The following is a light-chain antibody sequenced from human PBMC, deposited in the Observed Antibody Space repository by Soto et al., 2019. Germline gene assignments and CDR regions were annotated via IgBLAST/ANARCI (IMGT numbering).Light chain of an antibody. V-gene: IGKV3-20*01. CDR3: QHYGSSPQS. CDR2: GAS. CDR1: QSVTSNY. Sequence: EIVFTQSPCTLSLSPGERATLSCRASQSVTSNYFAWYQQKPGQAPRLLIYGASSRATGIPDRFSGSGSGTDFTLTISRLEPEDFAVYYCQHYGSSPQSFGQGTKVDIK. J-gene: IGKJ1*01.